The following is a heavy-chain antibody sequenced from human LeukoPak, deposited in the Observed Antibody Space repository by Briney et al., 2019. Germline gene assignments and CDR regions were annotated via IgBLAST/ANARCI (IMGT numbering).Heavy chain of an antibody. Sequence: SETLSLTCTVSGGSISSYYWSWIRQPPGKVLEWVGYIYNSERTNYNPTLKSRVTISVDTSKNQFSLKLSSVTAADTAVYYCARLEWLLSPGWFDPWGQGTLVTVSS. CDR1: GGSISSYY. J-gene: IGHJ5*02. V-gene: IGHV4-59*01. D-gene: IGHD3-3*01. CDR2: IYNSERT. CDR3: ARLEWLLSPGWFDP.